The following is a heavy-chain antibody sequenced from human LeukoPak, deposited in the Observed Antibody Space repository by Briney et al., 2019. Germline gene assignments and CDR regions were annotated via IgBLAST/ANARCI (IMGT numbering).Heavy chain of an antibody. V-gene: IGHV1-46*01. Sequence: ASVKVSCKASGYTFTSYYMHWVRQAPGQRLEWMGIINPSGGSTSYAQKFQGRVTMTRDTSTSTVYMELSSLRSEDTAVYYCARDSITTTVTTRRWFDPWGQGTLVTVSS. CDR1: GYTFTSYY. J-gene: IGHJ5*02. CDR3: ARDSITTTVTTRRWFDP. D-gene: IGHD4-17*01. CDR2: INPSGGST.